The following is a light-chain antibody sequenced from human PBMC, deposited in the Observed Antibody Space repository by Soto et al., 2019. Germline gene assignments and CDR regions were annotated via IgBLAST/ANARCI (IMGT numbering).Light chain of an antibody. CDR1: SSDVGSYNL. J-gene: IGLJ1*01. CDR3: CSYAGSNTYV. Sequence: QSVLTQPASVSGSPGQSITISCTGTSSDVGSYNLVSWYQQHPGKAPKVMIHEGSKRPSGVSNRFSGSKSGNTASLTISGLQAEDEADYYCCSYAGSNTYVFGTGTKVTVL. V-gene: IGLV2-23*01. CDR2: EGS.